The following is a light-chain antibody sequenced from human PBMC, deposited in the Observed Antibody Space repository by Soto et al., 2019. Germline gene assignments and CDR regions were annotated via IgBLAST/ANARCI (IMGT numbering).Light chain of an antibody. Sequence: QSVLTQPPSVSGAPGQTVIISCSGSSSNLGAPYDVNWFRQLPGTVPRLLIYGDNNRPSGVPDRFSGSKSGTSASLAITGLQAEDEADYYCQSYDRSLSGYVFGTGTKVTVL. CDR1: SSNLGAPYD. J-gene: IGLJ1*01. CDR3: QSYDRSLSGYV. V-gene: IGLV1-40*01. CDR2: GDN.